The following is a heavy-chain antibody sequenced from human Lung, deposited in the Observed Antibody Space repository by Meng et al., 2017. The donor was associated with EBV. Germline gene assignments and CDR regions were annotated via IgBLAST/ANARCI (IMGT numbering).Heavy chain of an antibody. CDR3: ATTTVRGVNWIDP. Sequence: QGHLEEWGPGLVKPSETLSLTCTVSGVSISSYYWSWIRQPAGKGLEWIGYIYYSGSTYYNPSLKSRVTISVDTSKNQFSLNLTFVTAADTAVYYCATTTVRGVNWIDPWGQGTLVTVSS. CDR2: IYYSGST. V-gene: IGHV4-59*06. D-gene: IGHD3-10*01. J-gene: IGHJ5*02. CDR1: GVSISSYY.